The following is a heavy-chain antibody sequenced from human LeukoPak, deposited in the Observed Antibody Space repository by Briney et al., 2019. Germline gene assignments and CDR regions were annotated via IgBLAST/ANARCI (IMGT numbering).Heavy chain of an antibody. CDR1: GGSISSSNAY. CDR2: IYYSKNT. V-gene: IGHV4-39*01. D-gene: IGHD5-18*01. J-gene: IGHJ4*02. Sequence: SETLSLTCAVSGGSISSSNAYWGWIRQPPGKGLEWIGSIYYSKNTYYNPSLKSRVTISADTSKNQFSLTLGSVSATDTAVYYCASPRGFSYGYFDNWGQGTLVTVSS. CDR3: ASPRGFSYGYFDN.